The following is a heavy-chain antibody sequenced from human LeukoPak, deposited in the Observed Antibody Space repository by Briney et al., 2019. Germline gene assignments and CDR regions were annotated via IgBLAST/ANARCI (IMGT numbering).Heavy chain of an antibody. CDR2: IYYSGAA. V-gene: IGHV4-31*03. J-gene: IGHJ4*02. CDR3: ARGRFYGFSGDS. Sequence: PSETLSLTCSVSGGAIGSDGYYWNWIRQHPGKGLEWIGFIYYSGAASYTPSLKSRVAISVDTSKNQFSLRLTSVTAADTAVYYCARGRFYGFSGDSWGQGSLVTVSS. D-gene: IGHD3-10*01. CDR1: GGAIGSDGYY.